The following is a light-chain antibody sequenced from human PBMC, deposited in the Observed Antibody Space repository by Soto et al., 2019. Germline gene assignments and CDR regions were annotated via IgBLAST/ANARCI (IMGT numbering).Light chain of an antibody. CDR3: QQYGSSRT. J-gene: IGKJ1*01. CDR2: GAS. CDR1: QSVSSSY. V-gene: IGKV3-20*01. Sequence: EIVLTQPPGTLSLSPGERATLSCRASQSVSSSYLAWYQQKPGQAPRLLIYGASSRAPGIPDRFSGSGSGTDFTLTISRLEPEDFAVYYCQQYGSSRTFGQGTKVEIK.